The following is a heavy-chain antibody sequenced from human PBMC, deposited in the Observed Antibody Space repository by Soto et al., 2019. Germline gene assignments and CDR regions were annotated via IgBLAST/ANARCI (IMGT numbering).Heavy chain of an antibody. CDR1: GYTFTSYG. V-gene: IGHV1-18*01. CDR3: ARASMTVVVSDAFDI. J-gene: IGHJ3*02. D-gene: IGHD3-22*01. CDR2: ISAYNGNT. Sequence: ASVKVSCKASGYTFTSYGISWVRQAPGQGLEWMGWISAYNGNTNYAQKLQGRVTMTTDTSTSTAYMELRSLRSDDTAVYYCARASMTVVVSDAFDIWGQGTMVTVSS.